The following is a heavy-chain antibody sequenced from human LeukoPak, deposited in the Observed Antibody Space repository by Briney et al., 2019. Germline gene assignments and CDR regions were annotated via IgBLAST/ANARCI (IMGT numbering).Heavy chain of an antibody. CDR1: GGSFSSFG. Sequence: GASVKVSCKVSGGSFSSFGISWVRQAPGQGLEWMGRIVPFLDITNYAQKFQGRVTITADKSTNAAYMELSSLRSQDTAVYYCARANGGDSGDALDIWGQGTMVTVSS. D-gene: IGHD4-23*01. CDR3: ARANGGDSGDALDI. V-gene: IGHV1-69*04. CDR2: IVPFLDIT. J-gene: IGHJ3*02.